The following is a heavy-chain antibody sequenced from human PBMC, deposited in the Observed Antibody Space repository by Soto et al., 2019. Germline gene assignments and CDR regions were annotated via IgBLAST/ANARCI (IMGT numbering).Heavy chain of an antibody. Sequence: ASVKVSCKSSGCTFTGCYMHWGRRAPGQGLEWMGWISAYNGNTNYAQKLQGRVTMTTDTSTSTAYMELRSLRSDDTAVYYCARDAVRGGGWYVYWGQGTLVTVSS. V-gene: IGHV1-18*04. D-gene: IGHD6-19*01. CDR2: ISAYNGNT. CDR1: GCTFTGCY. J-gene: IGHJ4*02. CDR3: ARDAVRGGGWYVY.